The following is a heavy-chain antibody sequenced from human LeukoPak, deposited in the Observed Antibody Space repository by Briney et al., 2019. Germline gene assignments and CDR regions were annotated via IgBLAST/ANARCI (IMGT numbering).Heavy chain of an antibody. V-gene: IGHV1-24*01. CDR2: FDPEDGET. CDR3: AKMRLARGTFDY. D-gene: IGHD6-19*01. CDR1: GYTFTGYY. J-gene: IGHJ4*02. Sequence: ASVKVSCKASGYTFTGYYMHWVRQAPGQGLEWMGGFDPEDGETIYAQKFQGRVTMTEDTSTDTAYMELSSLRSEDTAVYYCAKMRLARGTFDYWGQGTLVTVSS.